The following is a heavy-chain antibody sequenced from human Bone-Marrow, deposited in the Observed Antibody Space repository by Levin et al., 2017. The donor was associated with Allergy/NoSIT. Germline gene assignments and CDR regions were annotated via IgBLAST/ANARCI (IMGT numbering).Heavy chain of an antibody. D-gene: IGHD4-17*01. CDR1: GFTFSSYE. CDR3: AGGSTTVTQGAFDI. Sequence: GESLKISCAASGFTFSSYEMNWVRQAPGKGLEWVSYISSSGSTIYYADSVKGRFTISRDNAKNSLYLQMNSMRAEDTAVYYCAGGSTTVTQGAFDIWGQGTMVTVSS. V-gene: IGHV3-48*03. J-gene: IGHJ3*02. CDR2: ISSSGSTI.